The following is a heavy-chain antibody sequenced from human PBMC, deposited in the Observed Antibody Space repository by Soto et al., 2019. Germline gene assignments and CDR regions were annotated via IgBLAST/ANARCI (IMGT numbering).Heavy chain of an antibody. D-gene: IGHD1-1*01. J-gene: IGHJ5*02. CDR2: IYYSGST. V-gene: IGHV4-59*12. CDR1: GGSISSYY. Sequence: SETLSLTCTVSGGSISSYYWSWIRQPPGKGLEWIGYIYYSGSTNYNPSLKSRVTISVDTSKNQFSLKLSSVTAADTAVYYCARVRGGTTCGFAPWGQGTLVTVSS. CDR3: ARVRGGTTCGFAP.